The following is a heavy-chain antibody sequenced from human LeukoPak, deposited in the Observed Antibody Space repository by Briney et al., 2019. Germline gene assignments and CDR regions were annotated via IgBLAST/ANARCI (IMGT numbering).Heavy chain of an antibody. D-gene: IGHD2-15*01. CDR1: GFTFSSYA. CDR3: AGGLLGCSGGSCYPTDY. CDR2: IWSDGNNK. Sequence: GGSLRLSCAASGFTFSSYAMHWVRQAPGKGLEWVAIIWSDGNNKYYVDSVKGRFTISRDNSKNTLYLQMDSLRAEDTAVYYCAGGLLGCSGGSCYPTDYWGQGTLVIVFS. J-gene: IGHJ4*02. V-gene: IGHV3-30*02.